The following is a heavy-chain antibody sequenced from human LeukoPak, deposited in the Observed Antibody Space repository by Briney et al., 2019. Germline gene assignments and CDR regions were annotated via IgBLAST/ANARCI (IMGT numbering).Heavy chain of an antibody. CDR1: GFTLSSYE. V-gene: IGHV3-48*03. CDR2: ISGSRGAI. D-gene: IGHD4-17*01. Sequence: PGGSLRLSCAASGFTLSSYEMNWVRQAPGKGLEWVSYISGSRGAIYYADSVKGRFTISKDNAKNSLYLQMNSLRAEDTAVYYCAGGSYGRAIFDYWGQGTLVTVSS. J-gene: IGHJ4*02. CDR3: AGGSYGRAIFDY.